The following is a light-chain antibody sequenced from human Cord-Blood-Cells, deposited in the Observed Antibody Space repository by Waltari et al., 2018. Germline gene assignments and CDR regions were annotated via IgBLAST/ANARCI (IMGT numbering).Light chain of an antibody. V-gene: IGKV4-1*01. CDR1: QRVLYSSNNKNY. CDR3: QQYYSTPYT. J-gene: IGKJ2*01. Sequence: DIVMTRSPDSLAVSLVERATINCKSSQRVLYSSNNKNYLAWYQQKPGQPPKLLIYWASTRESGVPDRFSGSGSGTDFTLTISSLQAEDVAVYYCQQYYSTPYTFGQGTKLEIK. CDR2: WAS.